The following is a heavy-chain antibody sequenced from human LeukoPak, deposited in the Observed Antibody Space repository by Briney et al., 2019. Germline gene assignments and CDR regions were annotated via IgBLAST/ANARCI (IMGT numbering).Heavy chain of an antibody. Sequence: PSETLSLTCTVSGGSISSSSYYWGWIRQPPGKWLEWIGSIYYSGSTYYNPSLKSRVTISVDTSKNQFSLKLSSVTAADTAVYYCATRRDDYGVLARGNHPLPPNWYFDLWGRGTLVTVSS. CDR3: ATRRDDYGVLARGNHPLPPNWYFDL. J-gene: IGHJ2*01. D-gene: IGHD4-17*01. CDR2: IYYSGST. V-gene: IGHV4-39*01. CDR1: GGSISSSSYY.